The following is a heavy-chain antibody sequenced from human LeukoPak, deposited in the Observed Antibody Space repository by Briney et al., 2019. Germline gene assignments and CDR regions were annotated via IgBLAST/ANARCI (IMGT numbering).Heavy chain of an antibody. CDR1: GFTFSSYA. Sequence: PGGSLRLSCAASGFTFSSYAMSWVRQAPGKGLEWVSAISGSGGSTYYADSVKGRFTISRDNSKNTLYLQMNSLRAEDTAVYYCAKDRGSRNAYYYYYMDVWGKGTTVTVSS. V-gene: IGHV3-23*01. D-gene: IGHD5-12*01. CDR2: ISGSGGST. J-gene: IGHJ6*03. CDR3: AKDRGSRNAYYYYYMDV.